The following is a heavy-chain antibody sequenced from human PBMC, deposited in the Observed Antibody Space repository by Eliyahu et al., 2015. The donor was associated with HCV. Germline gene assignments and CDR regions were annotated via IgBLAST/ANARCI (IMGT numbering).Heavy chain of an antibody. D-gene: IGHD4-23*01. Sequence: QVQLVESGGGVVQPGRSLRLSCAASGFTFSXXGXXWXRREAPGKGXXWVAVISYDGSNKYYADSVKGRFTISRDNSKNTLYLQMNSLRAEDTAVYYCTKGRLGGNSVPGRHRSSPYDYWGQGTLVSVSS. CDR3: TKGRLGGNSVPGRHRSSPYDY. V-gene: IGHV3-30*18. CDR2: ISYDGSNK. J-gene: IGHJ4*02. CDR1: GFTFSXXG.